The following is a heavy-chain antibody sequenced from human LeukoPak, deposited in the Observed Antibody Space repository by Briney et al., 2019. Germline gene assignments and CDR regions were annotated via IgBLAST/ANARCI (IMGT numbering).Heavy chain of an antibody. CDR3: ARDNGGWSVDY. CDR2: GKLTYDKT. D-gene: IGHD6-19*01. J-gene: IGHJ4*02. CDR1: GYTFRSYH. Sequence: ASSVKVSCKASGYTFRSYHMHWLGQPPAQGLAWMGIGKLTYDKTKLEHMFQERGTMTRNTSTSTVYMELSSLTSEDTGVYYCARDNGGWSVDYWGQGTLVTVSS. V-gene: IGHV1-46*01.